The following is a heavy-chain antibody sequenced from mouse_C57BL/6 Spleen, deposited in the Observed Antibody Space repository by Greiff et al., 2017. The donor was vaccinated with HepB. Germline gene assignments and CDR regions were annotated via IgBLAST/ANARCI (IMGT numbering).Heavy chain of an antibody. CDR1: GYTFTDYE. CDR2: IDPETGGT. Sequence: QVQLKESGAELVRPGASVTLSCKASGYTFTDYEMHWVKQTPVHGLEWIGAIDPETGGTAYNQKFKGKAILTADKSSSTADMELRSLTSEDSAVYYCTRPELGYAMDYWGQGTSVTVSS. D-gene: IGHD1-3*01. J-gene: IGHJ4*01. CDR3: TRPELGYAMDY. V-gene: IGHV1-15*01.